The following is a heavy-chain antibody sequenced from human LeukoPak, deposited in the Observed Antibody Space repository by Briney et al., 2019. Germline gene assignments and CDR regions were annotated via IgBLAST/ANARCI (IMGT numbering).Heavy chain of an antibody. D-gene: IGHD3-22*01. V-gene: IGHV1-2*02. Sequence: ASVKVSCKASGYTFTGYYMHWVRQAPGQGLEWMGWINPNSGGTNYAQKFRGRVTMTRDTSISTAYMELSRLRSDDTAVYYCARTYYYDSSGYTCDYWGQGTLVTVSS. CDR1: GYTFTGYY. J-gene: IGHJ4*02. CDR3: ARTYYYDSSGYTCDY. CDR2: INPNSGGT.